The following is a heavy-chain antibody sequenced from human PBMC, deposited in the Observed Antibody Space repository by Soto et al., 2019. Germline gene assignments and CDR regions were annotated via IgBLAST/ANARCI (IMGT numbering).Heavy chain of an antibody. Sequence: EVQLLESGGILVQPGGSLRLSCAGSGFAFSGYAMTWVRQAPGKGLQWVSGISGSGSTTYIADSVKGRFTISRDNSKSTLYLQMNSPRAEDTAVYYCAKDRGWGTIAVRDIDYWGQGTLVTVSS. V-gene: IGHV3-23*01. D-gene: IGHD6-6*01. CDR3: AKDRGWGTIAVRDIDY. J-gene: IGHJ4*02. CDR2: ISGSGSTT. CDR1: GFAFSGYA.